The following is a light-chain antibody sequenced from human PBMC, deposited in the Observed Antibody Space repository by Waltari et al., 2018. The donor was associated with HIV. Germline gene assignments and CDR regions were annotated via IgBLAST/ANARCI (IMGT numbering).Light chain of an antibody. J-gene: IGKJ4*01. CDR3: MQALQTPS. CDR1: QSLLHSTGYNY. Sequence: EIVMTQSPSSLPVIPGEPASITCRSSQSLLHSTGYNYVDWFLQKTGQSRRLLSYLGSKRAAVVPDRFSVGGSSTDFPLNISRVEADDVGIYYCMQALQTPSFGGGTKVEIK. CDR2: LGS. V-gene: IGKV2-28*01.